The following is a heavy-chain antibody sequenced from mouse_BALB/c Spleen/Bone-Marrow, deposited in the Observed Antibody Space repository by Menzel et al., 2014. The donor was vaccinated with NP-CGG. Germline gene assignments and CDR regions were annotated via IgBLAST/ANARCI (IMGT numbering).Heavy chain of an antibody. V-gene: IGHV1-69*02. J-gene: IGHJ4*01. CDR3: ARALGDGYYYAMDY. Sequence: VQLQQSGAELVKPGAPVKLSCKASGYIFTSYWMNWVKQRPGRGLEWIGRIDPSDSETHYNQKFKDKATLTVDKSSSTAYIQLSSLTPEDSAVYYCARALGDGYYYAMDYWGQGTSVTVSS. CDR2: IDPSDSET. D-gene: IGHD2-3*01. CDR1: GYIFTSYW.